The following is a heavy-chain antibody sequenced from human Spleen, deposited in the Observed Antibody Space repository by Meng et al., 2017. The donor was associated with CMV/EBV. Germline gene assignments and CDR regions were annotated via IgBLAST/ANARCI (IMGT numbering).Heavy chain of an antibody. CDR1: GGSISSRSYY. CDR2: IDYSGNT. Sequence: SETLSLTCTVSGGSISSRSYYGGWIRQPPGKGLEWIGSIDYSGNTYYNPSLKRRVSISVDPSKNQSSLKLSSVTAADTAVYYGARHLYGMDVWGQGTTVTVSS. J-gene: IGHJ6*02. CDR3: ARHLYGMDV. V-gene: IGHV4-39*01.